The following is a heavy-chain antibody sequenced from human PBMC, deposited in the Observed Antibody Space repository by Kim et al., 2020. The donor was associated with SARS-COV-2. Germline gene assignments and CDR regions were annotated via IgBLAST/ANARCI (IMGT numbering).Heavy chain of an antibody. CDR3: AGTNTIFGVVTPGLDY. Sequence: SETLSLTCTVSGGSISSGDYYWSWIRQPPGKGLEWIGYIYYSGSTYYNPSLKSRVTISVDTSKNQFSLKLSSVTAADTAVYYCAGTNTIFGVVTPGLDYWGQGTLVTVSS. CDR1: GGSISSGDYY. J-gene: IGHJ4*02. V-gene: IGHV4-30-4*01. CDR2: IYYSGST. D-gene: IGHD3-3*01.